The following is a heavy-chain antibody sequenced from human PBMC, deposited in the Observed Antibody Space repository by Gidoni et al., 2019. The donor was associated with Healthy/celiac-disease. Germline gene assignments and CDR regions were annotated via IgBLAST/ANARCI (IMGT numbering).Heavy chain of an antibody. D-gene: IGHD6-19*01. J-gene: IGHJ6*02. V-gene: IGHV1-69*01. Sequence: QVQLVQSGAEVKKPGSSVKVSCKASGGTFSSYAIRWVRQAPGQGLEWMGGIIPIFGTANYAQKFQGRVTITADESTSTAYMELSSLRSEDTAVYYCARGRIAVAGYPYYYYGMDVWGQGTTVTVSS. CDR1: GGTFSSYA. CDR2: IIPIFGTA. CDR3: ARGRIAVAGYPYYYYGMDV.